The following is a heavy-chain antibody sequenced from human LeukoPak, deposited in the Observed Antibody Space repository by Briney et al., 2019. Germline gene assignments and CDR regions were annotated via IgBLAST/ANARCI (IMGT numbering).Heavy chain of an antibody. CDR1: GGSISTYY. Sequence: PSETLSLTCTVSGGSISTYYWNWIRQPPGKGLEWIGYIHYTGSTKYNPSLKSRATISVDTSKNQLSLKLSSVTAADTAVYYCARRDVVVTTAHDAFDVWGQGTMVTVSS. CDR2: IHYTGST. CDR3: ARRDVVVTTAHDAFDV. D-gene: IGHD2-21*02. V-gene: IGHV4-59*08. J-gene: IGHJ3*01.